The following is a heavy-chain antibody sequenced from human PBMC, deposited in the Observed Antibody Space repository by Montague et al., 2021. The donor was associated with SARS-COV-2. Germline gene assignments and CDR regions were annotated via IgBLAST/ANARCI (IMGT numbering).Heavy chain of an antibody. CDR3: ARVVSYYDFWSGYTEYYYYGMDL. D-gene: IGHD3-3*01. J-gene: IGHJ6*02. CDR2: IYYSGTT. Sequence: SETLSLTCTVSGGSISSYFWSWIRQPPGKGLEWIGSIYYSGTTNXSPSLKSRVTISVDTSKNQFSLKLSSVTAADTAVYYCARVVSYYDFWSGYTEYYYYGMDLWGQGTPVTVSS. CDR1: GGSISSYF. V-gene: IGHV4-59*01.